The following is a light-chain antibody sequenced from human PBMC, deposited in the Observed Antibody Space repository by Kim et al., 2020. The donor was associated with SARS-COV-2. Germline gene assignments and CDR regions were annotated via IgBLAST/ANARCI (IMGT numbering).Light chain of an antibody. Sequence: ENVLTQSPATLSLSPGERATLSCRASQSVSSHLAWYQQKSGQAPRLLIYDASNRATGIPARFSGSGSGTDFTLTISSLEPEDFAVYYCQQRSNWLTFGGGTKVDIK. CDR1: QSVSSH. CDR3: QQRSNWLT. J-gene: IGKJ4*01. V-gene: IGKV3-11*01. CDR2: DAS.